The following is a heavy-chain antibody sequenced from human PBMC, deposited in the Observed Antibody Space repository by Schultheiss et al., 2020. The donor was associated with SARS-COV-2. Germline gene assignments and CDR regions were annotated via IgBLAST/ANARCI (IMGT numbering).Heavy chain of an antibody. D-gene: IGHD3-3*01. CDR1: GFTFSSYG. Sequence: GESLKISCAASGFTFSSYGMHWVRQAPGKGLEWVSSISSSSSYIYYADSVKGRFTISRHNSKNTLYLQMNSLRAEDTAVYYCAKEARITIFGVVTQCNWFDPWGQGTLVTVAS. V-gene: IGHV3-21*01. J-gene: IGHJ5*02. CDR2: ISSSSSYI. CDR3: AKEARITIFGVVTQCNWFDP.